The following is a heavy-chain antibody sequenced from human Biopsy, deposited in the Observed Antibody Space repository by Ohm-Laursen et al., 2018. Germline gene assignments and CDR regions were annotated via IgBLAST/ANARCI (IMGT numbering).Heavy chain of an antibody. J-gene: IGHJ5*02. V-gene: IGHV4-39*01. CDR3: ARHPTGFWFDP. CDR2: IYNTETT. CDR1: GGSISSSTTYY. Sequence: GTLSLTCTVSGGSISSSTTYYWAWLRQPPGKGLVWIWSIYNTETTFYNPSLKSLVTISVDTSTKQFSLKVSSVTAADTALYFCARHPTGFWFDPWGHGTLVTVSS.